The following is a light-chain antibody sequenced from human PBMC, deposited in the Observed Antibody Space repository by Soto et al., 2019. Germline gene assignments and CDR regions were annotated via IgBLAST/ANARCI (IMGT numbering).Light chain of an antibody. CDR1: QSLPSNS. CDR3: QQYDSYPWT. CDR2: GAS. V-gene: IGKV3-20*01. Sequence: ETVLTQSPDTLSLSPGERVTLSCRASQSLPSNSLAWYQQKPGQAPRLLFYGASSRATGIPDRFVGSGSGTDFTLTVTRLEAEDSATYYCQQYDSYPWTFGQGTKVEIK. J-gene: IGKJ1*01.